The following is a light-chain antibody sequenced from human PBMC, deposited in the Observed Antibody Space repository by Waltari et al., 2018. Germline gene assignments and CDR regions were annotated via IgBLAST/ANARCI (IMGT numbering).Light chain of an antibody. J-gene: IGKJ4*01. CDR3: QQAYSFPLT. CDR2: AAS. Sequence: DIQMTQSPSSVSASVGDIVTITCRASQEIGRWVAWCQQKPGKAPKVLIYAASSLHSGVPSRFSGSGSGTDFTLTISDLQTEDFATYYCQQAYSFPLTFGGGTKVEIK. CDR1: QEIGRW. V-gene: IGKV1-12*01.